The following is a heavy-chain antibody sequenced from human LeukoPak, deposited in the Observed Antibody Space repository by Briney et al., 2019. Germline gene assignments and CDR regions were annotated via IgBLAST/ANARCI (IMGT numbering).Heavy chain of an antibody. CDR3: AKASSLWFGELFDAFDI. CDR2: ISGSGGST. CDR1: GFTFSSYA. V-gene: IGHV3-23*01. Sequence: GGSLRLSCAASGFTFSSYAMSWVRQAPGKGLEWVSAISGSGGSTYYADSVKGRFTISRDNSKNTLYLQMNSLRAEDTAVYYCAKASSLWFGELFDAFDIWGQRTMVTVSS. D-gene: IGHD3-10*01. J-gene: IGHJ3*02.